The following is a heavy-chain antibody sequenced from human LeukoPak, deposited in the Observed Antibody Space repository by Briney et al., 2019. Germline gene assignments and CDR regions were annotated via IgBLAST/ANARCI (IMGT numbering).Heavy chain of an antibody. D-gene: IGHD2-2*01. Sequence: ASVKVSCKASGYTFTGYYMHWVRQAPGQGLEWMGWINPNSGGTNYAQKFQGRVTMTRDTSISTAYMELSRLRSDDTAVHYCARDGVYCSSTSCYWGYNWFDPWGQGTLVTVSS. CDR1: GYTFTGYY. CDR2: INPNSGGT. J-gene: IGHJ5*02. CDR3: ARDGVYCSSTSCYWGYNWFDP. V-gene: IGHV1-2*02.